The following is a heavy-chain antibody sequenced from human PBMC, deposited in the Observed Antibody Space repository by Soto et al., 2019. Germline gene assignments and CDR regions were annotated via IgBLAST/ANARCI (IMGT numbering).Heavy chain of an antibody. D-gene: IGHD1-26*01. CDR3: ARETGIVAATPYYGMEV. CDR1: GDSVSSNSAA. V-gene: IGHV6-1*01. J-gene: IGHJ6*01. Sequence: SQTLSLTCAISGDSVSSNSAAWNWIRQSPSRGLEWLGRTYYRSKWYNDYAVSVKSRITINPDTSKNQFSLQLNSVTPEDTAVYYSARETGIVAATPYYGMEVWGKGTTVTASS. CDR2: TYYRSKWYN.